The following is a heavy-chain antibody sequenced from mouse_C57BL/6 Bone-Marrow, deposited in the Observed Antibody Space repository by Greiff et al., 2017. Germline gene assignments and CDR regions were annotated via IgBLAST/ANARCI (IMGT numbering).Heavy chain of an antibody. CDR2: ISDGGSYT. J-gene: IGHJ3*01. D-gene: IGHD2-4*01. CDR1: GFTFSSYA. V-gene: IGHV5-4*01. Sequence: DVMLVESGGGLVKPGGSLKLSCAASGFTFSSYAMSWVRQTPEKRLEWVATISDGGSYTYYPDNVKGRFTISRDNAKNNLYLQMSHLKSEDTAMYYGARDEGLRPWFAYWGQGTLVTVSA. CDR3: ARDEGLRPWFAY.